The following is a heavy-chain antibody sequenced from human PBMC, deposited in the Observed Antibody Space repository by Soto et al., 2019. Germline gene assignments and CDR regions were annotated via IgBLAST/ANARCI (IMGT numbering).Heavy chain of an antibody. CDR1: GFTFDDYA. V-gene: IGHV3-9*01. CDR2: ISWNSGSI. J-gene: IGHJ3*02. CDR3: HGYCSGGSCYFDAFDI. D-gene: IGHD2-15*01. Sequence: GGSLRLSCAASGFTFDDYAMHWVRQAPGKGLEWVSGISWNSGSIGYADSVKGRFTISRDNAKNSLYLQMNSLRAEDTALYYCHGYCSGGSCYFDAFDIWGQGTMVTVSS.